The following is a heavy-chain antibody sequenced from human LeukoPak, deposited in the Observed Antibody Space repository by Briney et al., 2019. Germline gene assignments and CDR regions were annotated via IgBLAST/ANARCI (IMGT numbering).Heavy chain of an antibody. CDR3: ARLDPYSPWFDP. CDR2: IYYSGST. V-gene: IGHV4-39*01. Sequence: SETLSLTCTVSGGSISSSSYYWGWIRQPPGKGLEWIGSIYYSGSTYYNPSLKSRVTISVDTSKNQFSLKLSSVTAADTAVYYCARLDPYSPWFDPWGQGTLVTVSS. D-gene: IGHD2-21*01. J-gene: IGHJ5*02. CDR1: GGSISSSSYY.